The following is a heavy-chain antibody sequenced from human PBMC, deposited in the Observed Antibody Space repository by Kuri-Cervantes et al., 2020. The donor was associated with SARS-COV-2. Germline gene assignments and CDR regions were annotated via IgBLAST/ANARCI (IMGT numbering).Heavy chain of an antibody. CDR1: ETTFPNYD. D-gene: IGHD3-3*01. J-gene: IGHJ6*03. V-gene: IGHV1-2*02. CDR2: INPNSGGT. Sequence: PSVKVSCKAPETTFPNYDINWVRQAPGQGLEWMGWINPNSGGTNYAQKFQGRVTMTRDTSISTAYMELSGLRSDDTAVYYCARGWSRSGFGVVHYYYYMDVWGKGTTVTVSS. CDR3: ARGWSRSGFGVVHYYYYMDV.